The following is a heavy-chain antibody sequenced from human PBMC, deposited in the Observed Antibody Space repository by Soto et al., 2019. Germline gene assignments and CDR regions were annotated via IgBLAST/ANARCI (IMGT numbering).Heavy chain of an antibody. CDR1: GGSIRYYF. Sequence: PSETLSLTCRVSGGSIRYYFWTWVRQPPWKGLEWNGYISSSGPINYNYSLKSRVTISLDTSRNHFYLKLTSVPAADTAIYFCARDRKLIIPGNYYYYGMDVWGQGTTVTV. D-gene: IGHD2-15*01. CDR3: ARDRKLIIPGNYYYYGMDV. J-gene: IGHJ6*02. CDR2: ISSSGPI. V-gene: IGHV4-59*01.